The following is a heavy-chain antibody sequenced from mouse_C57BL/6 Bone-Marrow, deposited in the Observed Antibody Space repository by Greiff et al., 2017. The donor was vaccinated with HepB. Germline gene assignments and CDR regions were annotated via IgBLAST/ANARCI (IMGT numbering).Heavy chain of an antibody. J-gene: IGHJ4*01. D-gene: IGHD4-1*01. V-gene: IGHV14-4*01. CDR3: TTSSGTGKDYYAMDY. CDR1: GFNIKDDY. CDR2: IDPENGDT. Sequence: VQLQQSGAELVRPGASVKLSCTASGFNIKDDYMHWVKQRPEQGLEWIGWIDPENGDTEYASKFQGKATITADTSSNTAYLQLSSLTSEDTAVYYCTTSSGTGKDYYAMDYWGQGTSVTVSS.